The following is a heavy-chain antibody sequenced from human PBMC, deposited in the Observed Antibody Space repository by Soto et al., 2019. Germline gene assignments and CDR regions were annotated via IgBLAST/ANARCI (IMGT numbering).Heavy chain of an antibody. J-gene: IGHJ4*02. Sequence: GGSLRLSCAASGFTVSGMFMNWVRQAPGKGLEWVSVIYPAGPTYYADSVKRRFTISRDNSKNTLFLQLNNLSAEDTAVYYCARDADSSGLHYWGQGILVTVSS. CDR3: ARDADSSGLHY. CDR1: GFTVSGMF. V-gene: IGHV3-53*01. D-gene: IGHD6-19*01. CDR2: IYPAGPT.